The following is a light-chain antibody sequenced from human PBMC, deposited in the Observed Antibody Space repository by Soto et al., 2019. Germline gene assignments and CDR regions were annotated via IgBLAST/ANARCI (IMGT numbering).Light chain of an antibody. CDR2: DAS. J-gene: IGKJ3*01. V-gene: IGKV1-33*01. CDR1: QDISNY. CDR3: QQYDNLLVT. Sequence: DIQMTQSPSSLSASVGDRVTITCQASQDISNYLNWYQQKPGKAPKLLIYDASNLETGVPSRFSGSGSGTDFTFTISSLQPEDIATYYCQQYDNLLVTFGPGTIVDIK.